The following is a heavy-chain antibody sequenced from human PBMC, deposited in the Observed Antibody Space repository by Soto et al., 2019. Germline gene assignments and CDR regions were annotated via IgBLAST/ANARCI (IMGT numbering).Heavy chain of an antibody. CDR1: GYTFTGYY. CDR2: INPNSGGT. J-gene: IGHJ4*02. Sequence: EASVKVSCKASGYTFTGYYMHWVRQAPGQGLEWMGWINPNSGGTNYAQKFQGWVTMTRDTSISTAYMELSRLRSDDTAVYYCARPLYYYDSSGYSGFGYWGQGTLVTAPQ. CDR3: ARPLYYYDSSGYSGFGY. V-gene: IGHV1-2*04. D-gene: IGHD3-22*01.